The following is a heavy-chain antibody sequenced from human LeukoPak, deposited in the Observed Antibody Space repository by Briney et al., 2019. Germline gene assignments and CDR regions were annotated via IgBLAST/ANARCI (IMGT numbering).Heavy chain of an antibody. CDR1: GGSISSYY. D-gene: IGHD6-13*01. J-gene: IGHJ4*02. Sequence: KSSETLSLACTVSGGSISSYYWNWIRQPPGKGLEWIGHMYYSGITNFNPSLKSRVTISVDTSKNQFSLKVSSVTAADTAVYYCVRDVEQLARGQGTLVTVSS. CDR3: VRDVEQLA. V-gene: IGHV4-59*12. CDR2: MYYSGIT.